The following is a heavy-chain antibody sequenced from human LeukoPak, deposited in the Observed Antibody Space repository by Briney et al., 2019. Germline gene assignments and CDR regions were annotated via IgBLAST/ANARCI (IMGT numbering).Heavy chain of an antibody. J-gene: IGHJ3*02. CDR2: INHSGST. Sequence: ASETLSLTCAVYGGSFSGYYWSWIRQPPGKGLEWIGEINHSGSTNYNPSLKSRVTISVDTSTNQFSLKLSSVTAADTAVYYCARGPDGYCSSTSCSFIDIWGQGTMVAVSS. CDR3: ARGPDGYCSSTSCSFIDI. V-gene: IGHV4-34*01. D-gene: IGHD2-2*03. CDR1: GGSFSGYY.